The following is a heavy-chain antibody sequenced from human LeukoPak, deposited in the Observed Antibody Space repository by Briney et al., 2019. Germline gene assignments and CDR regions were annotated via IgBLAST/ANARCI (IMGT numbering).Heavy chain of an antibody. D-gene: IGHD5-18*01. J-gene: IGHJ3*02. V-gene: IGHV3-21*01. CDR3: ARDLTAHSYGYIEAFDI. CDR1: GFIFSNYA. CDR2: ISSSSSYI. Sequence: GGSLRLSCAASGFIFSNYAMSWVRQAPGKGLEWVSSISSSSSYIYYADSVKGRFTISRDNAKNSLYLQMNSLRAEDTAVYYCARDLTAHSYGYIEAFDIWGQGTMVTVSS.